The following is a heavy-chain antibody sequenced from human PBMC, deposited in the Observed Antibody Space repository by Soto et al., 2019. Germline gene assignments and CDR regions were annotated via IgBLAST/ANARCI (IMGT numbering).Heavy chain of an antibody. CDR1: GGSISSGDYY. CDR3: ASKQSVLGAFDI. J-gene: IGHJ3*02. D-gene: IGHD3-3*02. V-gene: IGHV4-30-4*01. CDR2: IYYSGST. Sequence: PSETLSLTCTVSGGSISSGDYYWSWIRQPPGKGLEWIGYIYYSGSTYYNPSLKSRVTISVDTSKNQFSLKLSSVTAADTAVYYCASKQSVLGAFDIWGQGTMVTVSS.